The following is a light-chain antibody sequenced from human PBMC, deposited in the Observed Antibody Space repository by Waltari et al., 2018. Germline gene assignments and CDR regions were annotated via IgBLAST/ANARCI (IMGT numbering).Light chain of an antibody. Sequence: SSELTQDPVVSVALGQTVRITFQGDSLRDYYANCYPQKPGQAPVLVMYGKNNRPSGIPDRFSGSYSGTTASVIITGAQAEDEGGYYCNSRDSRGHPLVFGTGTKVTVL. V-gene: IGLV3-19*01. CDR1: SLRDYY. CDR2: GKN. CDR3: NSRDSRGHPLV. J-gene: IGLJ1*01.